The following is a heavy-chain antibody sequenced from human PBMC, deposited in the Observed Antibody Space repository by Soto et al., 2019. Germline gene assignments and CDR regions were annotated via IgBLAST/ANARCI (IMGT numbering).Heavy chain of an antibody. D-gene: IGHD3-10*01. CDR3: ARQSLVRGVVGYFQH. Sequence: QLQLQESGPGLVKPSETLSLTCTVSGGSISISIFNWGWIRQPPGKGLEWLGSIFYSGSTYYNPSLKSRVTISVNTSTNQFSLKLNSVTAADTAVYYCARQSLVRGVVGYFQHWGQGTLVTVSS. CDR2: IFYSGST. J-gene: IGHJ1*01. V-gene: IGHV4-39*01. CDR1: GGSISISIFN.